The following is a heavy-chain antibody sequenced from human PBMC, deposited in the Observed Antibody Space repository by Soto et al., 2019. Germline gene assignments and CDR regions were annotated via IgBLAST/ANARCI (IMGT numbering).Heavy chain of an antibody. D-gene: IGHD6-13*01. Sequence: EVQLVESGGGLVQPGRSLRLSCAASGFTFDDYAMHWVRQVPGKGLEWVSGINWNSGSIGYGDSVKGRFDISRDSAINSLHLQMNSLSAEDTAFYYCVKDESINWYSGHFRHWGQGTLVTVSS. CDR1: GFTFDDYA. J-gene: IGHJ1*01. V-gene: IGHV3-9*01. CDR2: INWNSGSI. CDR3: VKDESINWYSGHFRH.